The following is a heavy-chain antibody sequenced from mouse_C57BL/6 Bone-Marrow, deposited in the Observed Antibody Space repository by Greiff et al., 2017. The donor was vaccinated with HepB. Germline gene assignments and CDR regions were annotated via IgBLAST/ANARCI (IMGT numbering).Heavy chain of an antibody. CDR1: GFTFSDYG. CDR3: ARKGDYYGSSYWYVDV. CDR2: ISNLAYSI. Sequence: EVKVVESGGGLVQPGGSLKLSCAASGFTFSDYGMAWVRQAPRKGPEWVAFISNLAYSIYYADTVTGRFTISRENAKNTLYLEMSSLRSEDTAMYYWARKGDYYGSSYWYVDVWGTGTTVTVSS. V-gene: IGHV5-15*01. D-gene: IGHD1-1*01. J-gene: IGHJ1*03.